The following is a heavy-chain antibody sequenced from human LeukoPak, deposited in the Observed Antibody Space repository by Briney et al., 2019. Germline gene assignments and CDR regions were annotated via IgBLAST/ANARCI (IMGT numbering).Heavy chain of an antibody. D-gene: IGHD2-15*01. CDR2: ISTYNGNT. CDR3: ARGDLLAVVPYW. Sequence: ASGKVSCTASGYTFTNYGISWVRQAPGQGLEWMGWISTYNGNTNYAQSLQGRVTMTTDTSTGTAYMELRSLRSEDTAVYYCARGDLLAVVPYWGGQGTLVTVSS. J-gene: IGHJ4*02. V-gene: IGHV1-18*01. CDR1: GYTFTNYG.